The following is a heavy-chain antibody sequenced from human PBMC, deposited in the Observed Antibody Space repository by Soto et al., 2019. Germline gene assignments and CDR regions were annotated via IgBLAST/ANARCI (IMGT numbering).Heavy chain of an antibody. CDR1: GDSITSTSY. D-gene: IGHD3-22*01. J-gene: IGHJ3*02. V-gene: IGHV4-4*02. CDR2: ICHSGGT. Sequence: SETLSLTCGVSGDSITSTSYWSWVRQPPGKGLEWIGEICHSGGTNSNPSLKSRVTMSVDKSKNQFSLRLSSVTAADTALYYCARVSKDASGYYYGAFDIWGQGTMVTVSS. CDR3: ARVSKDASGYYYGAFDI.